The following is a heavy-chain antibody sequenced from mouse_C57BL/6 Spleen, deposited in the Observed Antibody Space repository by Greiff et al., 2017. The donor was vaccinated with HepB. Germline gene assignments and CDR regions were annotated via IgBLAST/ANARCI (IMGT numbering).Heavy chain of an antibody. Sequence: QVQLQQPGAELVRPGSSVKLSCKASGYTFTSYWMHWVKQRPIQGLEWIGNIYPSDSETHYNQKFKDKATLTVDKSSSTAYMQLSSLTSEDSAVYYCARAYDYDEVAYWGQGTLVTVSA. CDR2: IYPSDSET. V-gene: IGHV1-52*01. D-gene: IGHD2-4*01. J-gene: IGHJ3*01. CDR1: GYTFTSYW. CDR3: ARAYDYDEVAY.